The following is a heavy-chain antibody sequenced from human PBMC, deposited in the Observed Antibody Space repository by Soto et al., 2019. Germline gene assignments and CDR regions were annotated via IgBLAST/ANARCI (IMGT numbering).Heavy chain of an antibody. CDR1: GFIFSGSA. Sequence: EVQLVESGGGLVQPGWSLKLSCAASGFIFSGSAVHWVRQASGKGLEWVGRILSKAGNYATAYPASMKGRFTISRDDSENTAFLQMNSLKTEDTAVYYCIRGGSPYYYDYWGQGTLVAVSS. V-gene: IGHV3-73*01. J-gene: IGHJ4*02. CDR2: ILSKAGNYAT. CDR3: IRGGSPYYYDY.